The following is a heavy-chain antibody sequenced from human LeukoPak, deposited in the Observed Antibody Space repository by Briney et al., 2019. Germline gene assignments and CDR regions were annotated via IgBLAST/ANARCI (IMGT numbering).Heavy chain of an antibody. V-gene: IGHV3-7*03. D-gene: IGHD6-13*01. Sequence: GGSLRLSCAASGFVFSTYWMTWVRQAPGKGLEWVANINEDGSAKYYVDSVKGRFTISRDNSKNTLYLQMNSLRAEDTAVYYCAKTRPLDSSSWSHGDYWGQGTLVTVSS. J-gene: IGHJ4*02. CDR1: GFVFSTYW. CDR2: INEDGSAK. CDR3: AKTRPLDSSSWSHGDY.